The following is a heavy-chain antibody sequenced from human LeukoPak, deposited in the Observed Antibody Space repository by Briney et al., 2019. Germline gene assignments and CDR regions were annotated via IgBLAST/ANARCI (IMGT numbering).Heavy chain of an antibody. Sequence: PGGSLRLSCAASGFTFSSYSMNWVRQAPGKGLGWVPSISSSSSYIYYADSVKGRFTISRDNAKNSLYLQMNSLRAEDTAVYYCAGDRHGEIDYWGQGTLVTVSS. CDR3: AGDRHGEIDY. CDR1: GFTFSSYS. J-gene: IGHJ4*02. V-gene: IGHV3-21*01. CDR2: ISSSSSYI.